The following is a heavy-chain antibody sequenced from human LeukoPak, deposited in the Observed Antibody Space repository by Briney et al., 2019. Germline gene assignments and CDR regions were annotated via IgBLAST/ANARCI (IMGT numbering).Heavy chain of an antibody. CDR2: IYNSGGT. D-gene: IGHD3-3*01. V-gene: IGHV4-59*11. CDR3: ARGITIFGVVIEESHAFDI. Sequence: SETLSLTCTVSGDSISSHYWSWIRQAPGKGLEWIGYIYNSGGTSYNPSLKSRVTISVDTSKNQLSLKLSSVTAADTAVYYCARGITIFGVVIEESHAFDIWGQGTMVTVSS. J-gene: IGHJ3*02. CDR1: GDSISSHY.